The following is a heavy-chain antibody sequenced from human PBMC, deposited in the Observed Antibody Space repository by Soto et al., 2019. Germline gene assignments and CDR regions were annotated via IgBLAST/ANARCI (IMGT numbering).Heavy chain of an antibody. CDR2: ISSSGGGT. D-gene: IGHD3-22*01. CDR3: AKDSVTNASSGYYSILLDS. J-gene: IGHJ4*02. CDR1: GFSFSTYA. Sequence: PGGSLRLSCAASGFSFSTYAMGWVRQAPGKGLEWVSAISSSGGGTYYVDSVKGRFTISRDNSRNTLYLQLNDLRAEDTAVYYCAKDSVTNASSGYYSILLDSWGQGPLVNV. V-gene: IGHV3-23*01.